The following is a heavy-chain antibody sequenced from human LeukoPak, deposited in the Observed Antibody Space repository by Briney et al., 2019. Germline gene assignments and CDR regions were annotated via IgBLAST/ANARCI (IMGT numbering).Heavy chain of an antibody. CDR1: GFTFSSYS. J-gene: IGHJ4*02. V-gene: IGHV3-21*04. D-gene: IGHD3-9*01. CDR2: ISSSSSYI. CDR3: AKDLPQYYDILTGYYKGELFDY. Sequence: GGSLRLSCAASGFTFSSYSMNWVRQAPGKGLEWVSSISSSSSYIYYADSVKGRFTISRDNSKNTLYLQMNSLRAEDTAVYYCAKDLPQYYDILTGYYKGELFDYWGQGTLVTVSS.